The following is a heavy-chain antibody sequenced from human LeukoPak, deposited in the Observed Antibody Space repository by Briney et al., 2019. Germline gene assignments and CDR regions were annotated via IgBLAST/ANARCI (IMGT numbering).Heavy chain of an antibody. D-gene: IGHD3-22*01. V-gene: IGHV3-7*01. CDR1: GFTLRSYW. CDR2: INQDGSEK. CDR3: GRSRHSCDS. Sequence: GGSLRLSCAASGFTLRSYWMTWVRQAPGKGLEWVASINQDGSEKNYVDSVKGRFTISRDNAENSLYLQMNSLRDEDTAVYYCGRSRHSCDSWGQGTLVTVSS. J-gene: IGHJ4*02.